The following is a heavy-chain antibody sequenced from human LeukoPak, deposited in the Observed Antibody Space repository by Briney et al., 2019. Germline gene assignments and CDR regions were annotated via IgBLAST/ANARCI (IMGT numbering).Heavy chain of an antibody. V-gene: IGHV3-33*06. J-gene: IGHJ4*02. CDR2: IWYDGSNK. CDR1: GFTFSSYG. CDR3: AKGAGPLGWYGGPDY. D-gene: IGHD6-19*01. Sequence: GGSLRLSCAASGFTFSSYGMHWVRQAPGKGLEWVAVIWYDGSNKYYADSVKGRFTISRDNSKNTLYLQMNSLRAEDTAVYYCAKGAGPLGWYGGPDYWGQGTLVTVSS.